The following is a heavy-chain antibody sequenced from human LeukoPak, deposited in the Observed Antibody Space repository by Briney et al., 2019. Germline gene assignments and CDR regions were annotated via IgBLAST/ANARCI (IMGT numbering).Heavy chain of an antibody. J-gene: IGHJ5*02. V-gene: IGHV4-59*01. CDR1: GGSISSYY. D-gene: IGHD3-10*01. Sequence: SGTLSLTCTVSGGSISSYYWSWIRQPPGKGLEWIGYIYYSGSTNYNPSLKSRVTISVDTSKNQFSLKLSSVTAADTAVYYCARVNTMVRGVIITYWFDPWGQGTLVTVSS. CDR2: IYYSGST. CDR3: ARVNTMVRGVIITYWFDP.